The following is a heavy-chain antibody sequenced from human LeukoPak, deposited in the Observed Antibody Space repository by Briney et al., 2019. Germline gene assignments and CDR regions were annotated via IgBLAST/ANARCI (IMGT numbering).Heavy chain of an antibody. CDR3: ARITAVAGTISDY. J-gene: IGHJ4*02. V-gene: IGHV1-69*05. CDR1: GGTFSSYA. D-gene: IGHD6-19*01. Sequence: SVKVSCKASGGTFSSYAISWVRQAPGQGLECMGRIIPIFGTANYAQKFQGRVTITTDESTSTAYMELSSLGSEDTAVYYCARITAVAGTISDYWGQGTLVTVSS. CDR2: IIPIFGTA.